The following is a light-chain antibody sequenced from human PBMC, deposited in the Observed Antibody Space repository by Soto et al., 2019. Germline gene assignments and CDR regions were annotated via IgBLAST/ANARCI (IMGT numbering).Light chain of an antibody. CDR3: CSYAGPSTCVI. V-gene: IGLV2-23*02. CDR2: GVS. J-gene: IGLJ2*01. CDR1: SSDVGNYNL. Sequence: QSALTQPASVSGSPGQSITISCTGTSSDVGNYNLVSWYQQYPGKAPKLVIFGVSERPSGISNRFSGSKSGNTASLTISGLQAEDEADYYCCSYAGPSTCVIFGGGTKLTVL.